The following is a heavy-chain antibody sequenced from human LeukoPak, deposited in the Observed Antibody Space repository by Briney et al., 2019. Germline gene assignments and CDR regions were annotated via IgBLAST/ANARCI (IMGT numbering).Heavy chain of an antibody. CDR3: AREAIAAGKNFDY. CDR2: IHPDGDTT. Sequence: ASVKVSCKASGYAIPSYYMHWVRQAPGQGLGWVGTIHPDGDTTTYAQNFQGRVTMTRDTSTSTVYMDLSSLRSQDTAVYYCAREAIAAGKNFDYWGQGTQVTVSS. V-gene: IGHV1-46*01. J-gene: IGHJ4*02. D-gene: IGHD6-25*01. CDR1: GYAIPSYY.